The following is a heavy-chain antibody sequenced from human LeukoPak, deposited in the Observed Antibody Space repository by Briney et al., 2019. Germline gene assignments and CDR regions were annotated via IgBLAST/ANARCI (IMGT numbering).Heavy chain of an antibody. V-gene: IGHV4-61*01. CDR2: IYYSGST. J-gene: IGHJ3*02. CDR1: GGSVSSGSYY. CDR3: ARGPLHIAAADDAFDI. Sequence: NTSETLSLTCTVSGGSVSSGSYYWSWIRQPPGKGLEWIGYIYYSGSTNYNPSLKSRVTISVDTSKNQFSLKLSSVTAADTAVYYCARGPLHIAAADDAFDIWGQGTMVTVSS. D-gene: IGHD6-13*01.